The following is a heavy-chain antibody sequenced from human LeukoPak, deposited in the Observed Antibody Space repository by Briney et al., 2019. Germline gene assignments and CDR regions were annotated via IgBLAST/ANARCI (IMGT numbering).Heavy chain of an antibody. V-gene: IGHV1-18*01. CDR2: ISGSNGNT. CDR1: GYTFTSYG. Sequence: ALVKVSCKASGYTFTSYGVSWVRQAPGQGLEWMGWISGSNGNTNNAQKVQGRVTMTTDTSTSTAYMELRSLRSDDTAVYYCARYPLSYSSNWHYYFDYWGQGTLLTVSS. CDR3: ARYPLSYSSNWHYYFDY. J-gene: IGHJ4*02. D-gene: IGHD6-13*01.